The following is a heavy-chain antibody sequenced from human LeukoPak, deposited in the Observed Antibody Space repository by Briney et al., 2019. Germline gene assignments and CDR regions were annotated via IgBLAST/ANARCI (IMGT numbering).Heavy chain of an antibody. V-gene: IGHV1-69*01. CDR1: GGTFSSYA. D-gene: IGHD3-3*01. CDR3: ARGTINFGVVTGRFDP. J-gene: IGHJ5*02. Sequence: SVKVSCKASGGTFSSYAISWVRQAPGQGLEWMGGIIPIFGTANYAQKFQGRVTITADASTSTAYMELSSLRSEDTAVYYCARGTINFGVVTGRFDPWGQGTLVTVSS. CDR2: IIPIFGTA.